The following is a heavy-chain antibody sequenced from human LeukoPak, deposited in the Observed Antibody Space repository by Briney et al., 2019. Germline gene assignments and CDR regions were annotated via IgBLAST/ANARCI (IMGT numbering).Heavy chain of an antibody. CDR1: GCTFSDYY. Sequence: AGSLSLSCAASGCTFSDYYMSWIRQAPGKGLEWVSYISSTSSNTNYAHSVKGRVTISRDNAKNSLHLQMNSLTAEDTAVYYCARSYGWLPGGMWGQGTLVPVSA. D-gene: IGHD5-12*01. CDR3: ARSYGWLPGGM. J-gene: IGHJ4*02. V-gene: IGHV3-11*03. CDR2: ISSTSSNT.